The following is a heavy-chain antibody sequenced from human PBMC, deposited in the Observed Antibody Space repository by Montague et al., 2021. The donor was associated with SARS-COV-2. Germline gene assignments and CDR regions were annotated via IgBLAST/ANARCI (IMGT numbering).Heavy chain of an antibody. V-gene: IGHV4-59*08. CDR1: GGSTASHY. D-gene: IGHD6-19*01. Sequence: SETLSLTCNVSGGSTASHYWNWIRQSPGKRPEWIGYVYYNGDTKYNPSLQSRVTISIDTSENQFSLRLNSVTAANTAVYFCARGWAFGPWGQGRLVTVSS. J-gene: IGHJ3*01. CDR2: VYYNGDT. CDR3: ARGWAFGP.